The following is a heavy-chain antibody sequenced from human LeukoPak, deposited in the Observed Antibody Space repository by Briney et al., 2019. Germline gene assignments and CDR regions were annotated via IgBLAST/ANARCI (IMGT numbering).Heavy chain of an antibody. J-gene: IGHJ6*02. CDR1: GDSVSSNSAA. CDR2: TYYRSKWYN. Sequence: SQTLSLTCAISGDSVSSNSAAWNWIRRSPSRGLEWLGRTYYRSKWYNDYAVSVKSRITINPDTSKNQFSLQLNSVTPEDTAVYYCARSGLGYYYYYYGMDVWGQGTTVTVSS. D-gene: IGHD2-15*01. CDR3: ARSGLGYYYYYYGMDV. V-gene: IGHV6-1*01.